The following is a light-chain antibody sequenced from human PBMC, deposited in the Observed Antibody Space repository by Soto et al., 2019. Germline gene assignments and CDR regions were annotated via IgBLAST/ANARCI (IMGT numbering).Light chain of an antibody. CDR3: QQYDNLPIT. Sequence: DIQMTQSPSSLSASVGDRVTITCQASQDINNYLNWYQQKPGKAPKLLIYDASNLETGVPSRFSGSGSGTDFTVTISSLQPEDSATYYCQQYDNLPITFGQGTRLEIK. CDR2: DAS. J-gene: IGKJ5*01. V-gene: IGKV1-33*01. CDR1: QDINNY.